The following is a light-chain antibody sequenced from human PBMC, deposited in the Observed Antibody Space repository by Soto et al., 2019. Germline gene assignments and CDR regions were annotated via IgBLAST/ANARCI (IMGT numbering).Light chain of an antibody. J-gene: IGLJ3*02. CDR3: SSYTSSSTPFV. V-gene: IGLV2-14*01. CDR2: EVS. CDR1: SSDVGGYNY. Sequence: QSALTQPASVSGSPGQSITISCTGTSSDVGGYNYVSWYQQHPGKAPKLMIYEVSNRPSGVSNRFSGSKSGNTASPTISGLQAEDEADYYCSSYTSSSTPFVFGGGTKLTVL.